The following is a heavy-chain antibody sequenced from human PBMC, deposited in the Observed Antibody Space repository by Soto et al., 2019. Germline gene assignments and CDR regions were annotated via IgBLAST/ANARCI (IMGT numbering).Heavy chain of an antibody. CDR2: IYYSGST. V-gene: IGHV4-59*12. D-gene: IGHD5-18*01. J-gene: IGHJ4*02. Sequence: SETLSLTCTVSGGSISSYYWSWIRQPPGKGLEWIGYIYYSGSTNYNPSLKSRVTISVDTSKNQFFLKLSSVTAADTAVYYCARSGYSYGTNPLLDWGQGTLVTVS. CDR1: GGSISSYY. CDR3: ARSGYSYGTNPLLD.